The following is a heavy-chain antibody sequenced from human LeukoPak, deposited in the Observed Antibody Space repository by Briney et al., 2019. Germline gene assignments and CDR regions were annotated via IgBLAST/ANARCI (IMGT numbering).Heavy chain of an antibody. J-gene: IGHJ5*02. Sequence: SETLSLTCTVSGYSISSGYYWGWIRQPPGKGLEWIGSIYHSGSTYYNPSLKSRVTISVDTSKNQFSLKLSSVTAADAAVYYCARGGIAAAGTIWFDPWGQGTLVTVSS. V-gene: IGHV4-38-2*02. CDR3: ARGGIAAAGTIWFDP. CDR2: IYHSGST. D-gene: IGHD6-13*01. CDR1: GYSISSGYY.